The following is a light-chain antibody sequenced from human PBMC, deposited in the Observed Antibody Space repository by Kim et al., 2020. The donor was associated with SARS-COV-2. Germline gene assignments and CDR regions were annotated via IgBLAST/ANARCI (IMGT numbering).Light chain of an antibody. CDR1: NNNVGNQG. Sequence: QAGLTQPPSVSKGLRQTATLTCTGNNNNVGNQGAAWLQQHQGHPPKLLSYRNNNRPSGISERFSASRSGDTASLTITGLQPEDETDYYCSAWDSSLNAWVFGGGTXLTVL. CDR2: RNN. J-gene: IGLJ3*02. V-gene: IGLV10-54*04. CDR3: SAWDSSLNAWV.